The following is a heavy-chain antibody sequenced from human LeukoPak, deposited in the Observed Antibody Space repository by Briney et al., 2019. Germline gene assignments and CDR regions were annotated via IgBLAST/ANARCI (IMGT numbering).Heavy chain of an antibody. J-gene: IGHJ6*03. Sequence: GSSVKVSCKTSGYTFTSYRLSWVRQAPGQGLEWMGCIITYNGNTYYSQKLQGRVTMTTDTSTSTAYMELRSLRSDGTAVYYCAKTTVTSEEYFYYYMDVWGKGTTVTVSS. CDR3: AKTTVTSEEYFYYYMDV. D-gene: IGHD4-17*01. V-gene: IGHV1-18*01. CDR2: IITYNGNT. CDR1: GYTFTSYR.